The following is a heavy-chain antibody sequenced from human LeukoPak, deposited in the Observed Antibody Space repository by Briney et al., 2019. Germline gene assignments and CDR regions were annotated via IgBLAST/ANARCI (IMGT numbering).Heavy chain of an antibody. CDR3: ARSGGYYHDY. CDR1: GGSFSGYY. V-gene: IGHV4-34*01. J-gene: IGHJ4*02. Sequence: SETLSLTCAVSGGSFSGYYWNWIRQPPGKGLEWIGEINHRGSTIYNPSLKSRVTTSVDTSKNQFSLKLSSVTAADTAVYYCARSGGYYHDYWGQGTLVTVSS. CDR2: INHRGST. D-gene: IGHD3-22*01.